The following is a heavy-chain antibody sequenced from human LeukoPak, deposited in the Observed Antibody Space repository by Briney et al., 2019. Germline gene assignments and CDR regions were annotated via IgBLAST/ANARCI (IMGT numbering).Heavy chain of an antibody. CDR2: IIPILGIA. V-gene: IGHV1-69*04. CDR1: GGTFSSYA. CDR3: ARGLKNSSFRDYYYGMDV. Sequence: SVTVSCKASGGTFSSYAISWVRQAPGQGLEWMGRIIPILGIANYAQKFQGRVTITADKSTSTAYMELSSLRSEDTAVYYCARGLKNSSFRDYYYGMDVWGQGTTVTVSS. J-gene: IGHJ6*02. D-gene: IGHD6-13*01.